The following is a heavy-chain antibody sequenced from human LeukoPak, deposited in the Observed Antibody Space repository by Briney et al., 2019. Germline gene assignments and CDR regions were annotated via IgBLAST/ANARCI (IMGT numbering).Heavy chain of an antibody. Sequence: SETLSLTCVVYSGSFSGHYWSWIRQSPGKGLEWIGEINHSGSTNYNPSLKSRVTISVDTSKNNFSLRVSSVTAADTAVYYCARGRTVGAYNWFDPWGQGTLVTVSS. CDR3: ARGRTVGAYNWFDP. D-gene: IGHD1-26*01. V-gene: IGHV4-34*01. CDR2: INHSGST. CDR1: SGSFSGHY. J-gene: IGHJ5*02.